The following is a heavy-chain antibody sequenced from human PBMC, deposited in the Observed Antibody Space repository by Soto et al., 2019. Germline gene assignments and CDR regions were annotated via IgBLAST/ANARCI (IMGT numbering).Heavy chain of an antibody. Sequence: PSETLSLTCAVSSGSISSSNWWSWVRQPPGKGLEWIGEIYHSGSTNYNPSLKSRVTISVDKSKNQFSLKLSSVTAADTAVYYCARGGFTGIPHVSWWFDPWGQGTLVTVSS. J-gene: IGHJ5*02. D-gene: IGHD2-21*02. CDR3: ARGGFTGIPHVSWWFDP. V-gene: IGHV4-4*02. CDR2: IYHSGST. CDR1: SGSISSSNW.